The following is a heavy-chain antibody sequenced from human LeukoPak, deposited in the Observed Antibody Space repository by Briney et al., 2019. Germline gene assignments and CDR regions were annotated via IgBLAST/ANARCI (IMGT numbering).Heavy chain of an antibody. CDR1: GGSFSGYY. D-gene: IGHD5-18*01. Sequence: SETLSLTCAVYGGSFSGYYWSWIHQPPGKGLEWIGEINHSGSTNYNPSLKSRVTISVDTSKNQFSLKLSSVTAADTAVYYCARGDQIQLFDYWGQGTLVTVSS. J-gene: IGHJ4*02. V-gene: IGHV4-34*01. CDR2: INHSGST. CDR3: ARGDQIQLFDY.